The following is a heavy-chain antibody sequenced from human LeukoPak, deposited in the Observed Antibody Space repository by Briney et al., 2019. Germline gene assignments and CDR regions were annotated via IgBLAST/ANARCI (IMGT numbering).Heavy chain of an antibody. CDR3: ARDEYYDILTPIYYYGMDV. Sequence: ASVKVSCKASGYTFTSYGISWVRQAPGQGLEWMGWISAYNGNTNYAQKLQGRVTMTTDTSTSTAYMELRSLRSDDTAVCYCARDEYYDILTPIYYYGMDVWGQGTTVTVSS. J-gene: IGHJ6*02. CDR2: ISAYNGNT. V-gene: IGHV1-18*01. CDR1: GYTFTSYG. D-gene: IGHD3-9*01.